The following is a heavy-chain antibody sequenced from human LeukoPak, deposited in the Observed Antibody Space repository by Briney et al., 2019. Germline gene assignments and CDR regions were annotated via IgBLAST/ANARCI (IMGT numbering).Heavy chain of an antibody. J-gene: IGHJ4*02. CDR2: IYYSGTP. V-gene: IGHV4-39*01. CDR1: GGSISSDNYY. D-gene: IGHD3-10*01. CDR3: AKHYMGSSYNHGLDC. Sequence: SETLSLTCTVSGGSISSDNYYWGLIRQPPGKGLEGIGSIYYSGTPYYNPSLKSRVTISVDTSKNQFSLKLSSVTAPDTALYYCAKHYMGSSYNHGLDCWGQGTLVTVSS.